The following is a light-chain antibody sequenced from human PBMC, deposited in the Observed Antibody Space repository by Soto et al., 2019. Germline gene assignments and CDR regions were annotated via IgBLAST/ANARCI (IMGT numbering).Light chain of an antibody. Sequence: QPASVSGSPGQSITISCTGTSSDVGSYNLVSWYQQHPGKAPKLMIYEGSKRPSGVSNRFSGSKSGNTASLTISGLQAEDEADYYCCSYAGSSTFVFGGGTKLTVL. CDR3: CSYAGSSTFV. V-gene: IGLV2-23*01. CDR2: EGS. J-gene: IGLJ2*01. CDR1: SSDVGSYNL.